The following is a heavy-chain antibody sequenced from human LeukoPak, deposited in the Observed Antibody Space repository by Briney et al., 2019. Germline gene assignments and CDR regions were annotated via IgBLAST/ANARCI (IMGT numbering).Heavy chain of an antibody. V-gene: IGHV3-48*03. CDR3: AELGITMIGGV. CDR1: GFTFSSYE. CDR2: ISSSGSTI. J-gene: IGHJ6*04. D-gene: IGHD3-10*02. Sequence: GGSLRLSCAASGFTFSSYEMNWVRQAPGKGLEWVSYISSSGSTIYYADSVKGRFTISRDNAKNSLYLQMNSLRAEDTDVYYCAELGITMIGGVWGKGTTVTVSS.